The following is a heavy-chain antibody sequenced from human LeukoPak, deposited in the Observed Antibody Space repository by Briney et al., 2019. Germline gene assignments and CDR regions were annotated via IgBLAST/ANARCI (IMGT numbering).Heavy chain of an antibody. CDR3: ARGSIAACHLFDY. J-gene: IGHJ4*02. CDR1: GGSFSGYY. D-gene: IGHD6-6*01. V-gene: IGHV4-34*01. CDR2: INHSGST. Sequence: PSETLSLTCAVYGGSFSGYYWSWIRQPPGKGLEWIGEINHSGSTNYNPSLKSRVTISVDTSKNQFSLKLSSVTAADTAVYYCARGSIAACHLFDYWGQGTLVTVSS.